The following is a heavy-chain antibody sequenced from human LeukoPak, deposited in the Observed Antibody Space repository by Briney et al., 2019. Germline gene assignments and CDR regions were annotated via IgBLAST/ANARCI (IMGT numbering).Heavy chain of an antibody. J-gene: IGHJ4*02. CDR3: ATALHSSSWSFDY. CDR1: GFTFSNYW. D-gene: IGHD6-13*01. V-gene: IGHV3-7*01. CDR2: IKQDGSER. Sequence: GSLRLSCAASGFTFSNYWMSWVRQAPGKGLEWVANIKQDGSERYYVDSVRGRFTISRDNAKNSLFLQIHSLRAEDTAVYYCATALHSSSWSFDYWGQGTLVAVSS.